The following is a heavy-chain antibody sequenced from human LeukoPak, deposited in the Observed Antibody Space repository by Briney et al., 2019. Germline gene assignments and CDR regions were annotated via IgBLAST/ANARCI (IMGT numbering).Heavy chain of an antibody. D-gene: IGHD5-12*01. V-gene: IGHV3-48*01. CDR2: IGISSGNT. Sequence: GGSLRLSCAASGFNFIDYSMNWVRQAPGKGLEWISYIGISSGNTKYADSVKGRFTISRDKARNSLYLQMNSLRVEDTAVYYCARDHRYAFDNWGHGTLVAVSS. CDR1: GFNFIDYS. J-gene: IGHJ4*01. CDR3: ARDHRYAFDN.